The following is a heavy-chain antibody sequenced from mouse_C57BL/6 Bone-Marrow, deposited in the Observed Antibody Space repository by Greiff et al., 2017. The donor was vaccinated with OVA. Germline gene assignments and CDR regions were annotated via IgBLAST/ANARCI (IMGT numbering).Heavy chain of an antibody. CDR3: ALESSDYVYFDY. D-gene: IGHD1-1*01. J-gene: IGHJ2*01. CDR2: INPCDGGT. V-gene: IGHV1-53*01. CDR1: GYTFTSYW. Sequence: QVQLQQPGAELVKPGASVKLSCKASGYTFTSYWMPWVKQRPGQGLEWIGNINPCDGGTNYNEKFKSKDTLTVDKSSSTAYMQLSSLTSEDSAVYYCALESSDYVYFDYWGQGTTVTVSA.